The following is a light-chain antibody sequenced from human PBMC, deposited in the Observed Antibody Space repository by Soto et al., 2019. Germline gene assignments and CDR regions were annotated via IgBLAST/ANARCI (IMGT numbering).Light chain of an antibody. V-gene: IGKV3-15*01. Sequence: EIVVSQSPGPLSVSSGGRGHLSCRASQSVSSNLAWYQQKPGQAPRLLIYGASTRATGIPARFSGSGSGTEFTLTISSLQSEDFAVYYCQQYNNWPITFGQGTRLEIK. CDR1: QSVSSN. J-gene: IGKJ5*01. CDR2: GAS. CDR3: QQYNNWPIT.